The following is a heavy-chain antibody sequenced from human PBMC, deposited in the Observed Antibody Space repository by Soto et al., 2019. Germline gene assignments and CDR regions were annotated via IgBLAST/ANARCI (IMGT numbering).Heavy chain of an antibody. V-gene: IGHV3-30*18. CDR2: ISYDGSNK. Sequence: GGSLRLSCAASGFTFSSYGMHWVRQAPGKGLEWVAVISYDGSNKYYADSVKGRFTISRDNSKNTLYLQMNSLRAEDTAVYYCAKDQGNYDFWSGCFTYYYYYGMDVWGQGTTVTVSS. CDR3: AKDQGNYDFWSGCFTYYYYYGMDV. CDR1: GFTFSSYG. D-gene: IGHD3-3*01. J-gene: IGHJ6*02.